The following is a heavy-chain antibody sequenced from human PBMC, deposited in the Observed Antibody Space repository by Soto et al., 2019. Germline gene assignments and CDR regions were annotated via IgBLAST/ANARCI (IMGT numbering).Heavy chain of an antibody. Sequence: SETLSLTCTVSGGSISSYYWSWIRQPPGKGLEWIGYIYYSGSTNYNPSLKSRVTISVDTSKNQFSLKLSSVTAADTAVYYCARRYGSTLDYWGQGTLVTVS. CDR2: IYYSGST. CDR1: GGSISSYY. V-gene: IGHV4-59*08. D-gene: IGHD2-2*01. J-gene: IGHJ4*02. CDR3: ARRYGSTLDY.